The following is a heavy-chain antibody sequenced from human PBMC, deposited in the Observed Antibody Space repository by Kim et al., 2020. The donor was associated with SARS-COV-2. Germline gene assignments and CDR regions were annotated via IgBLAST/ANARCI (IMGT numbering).Heavy chain of an antibody. Sequence: SNKYYADSVKGRFTISRDNSKNTLYLQMNSLRAEDTAVYYCARANRTYDYWGQGTLVTVSS. D-gene: IGHD2-8*01. J-gene: IGHJ4*02. CDR3: ARANRTYDY. CDR2: SNK. V-gene: IGHV3-30*01.